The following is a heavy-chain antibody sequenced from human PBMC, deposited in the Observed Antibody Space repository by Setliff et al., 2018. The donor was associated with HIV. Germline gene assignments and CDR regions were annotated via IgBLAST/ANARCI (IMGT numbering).Heavy chain of an antibody. CDR3: ARQGDYHILTGYYSGPHDAFDI. Sequence: PGESLKISCKGSGYSFSTYWIGWVRQMPGKGLEWMGIIYPGDSDTRYSPSFQGQVTIPADKSISPAYLQWSSLKASDTAMYYCARQGDYHILTGYYSGPHDAFDIWGQGTMVTVSS. J-gene: IGHJ3*02. V-gene: IGHV5-51*01. D-gene: IGHD3-9*01. CDR1: GYSFSTYW. CDR2: IYPGDSDT.